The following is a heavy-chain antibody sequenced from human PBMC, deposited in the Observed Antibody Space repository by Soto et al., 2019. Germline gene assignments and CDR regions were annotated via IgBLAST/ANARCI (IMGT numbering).Heavy chain of an antibody. CDR1: GGSISSYY. CDR2: IYYSGST. Sequence: QVQLQESGPGLVKPSETLSLTCTVSGGSISSYYWSWIRQPPGKGLEWIGYIYYSGSTNYNPSLKGRVTISVDTSKNQFSLKLSSVTAADTAVYYCARHLRDCSSTSCYPGFGYWGQGTLVTVSS. V-gene: IGHV4-59*08. D-gene: IGHD2-2*01. J-gene: IGHJ4*02. CDR3: ARHLRDCSSTSCYPGFGY.